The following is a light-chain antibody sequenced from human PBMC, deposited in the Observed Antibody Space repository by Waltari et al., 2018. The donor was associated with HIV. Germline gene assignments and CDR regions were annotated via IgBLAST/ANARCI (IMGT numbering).Light chain of an antibody. V-gene: IGLV3-21*04. CDR3: QVDFSGHYV. Sequence: SIVLTQPPSASVAPGKTAVTTCGGNHTGATGLHWYQQNHGQAPAVVINFANYRASGIPERFSASKSGNTATLTITRVEAGDEADYYCQVDFSGHYVFGTGTEVTV. CDR2: FAN. J-gene: IGLJ1*01. CDR1: HTGATG.